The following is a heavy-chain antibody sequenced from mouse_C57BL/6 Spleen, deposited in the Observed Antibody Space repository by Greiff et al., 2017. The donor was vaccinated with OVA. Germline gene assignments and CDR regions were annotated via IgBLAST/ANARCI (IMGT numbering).Heavy chain of an antibody. J-gene: IGHJ4*01. CDR1: GYSITSGYY. D-gene: IGHD1-1*01. CDR2: ISYDGSN. CDR3: AREVYYYGSSLYAMDY. Sequence: EVKVEESGPGLVKPSQSLSLTCSVTGYSITSGYYWNWIRQFPGNKLEWMGYISYDGSNNYNPSLKNRISITRDTSKNQFFLKLNSVTTEDTATYYCAREVYYYGSSLYAMDYWGQGTSVTVSS. V-gene: IGHV3-6*01.